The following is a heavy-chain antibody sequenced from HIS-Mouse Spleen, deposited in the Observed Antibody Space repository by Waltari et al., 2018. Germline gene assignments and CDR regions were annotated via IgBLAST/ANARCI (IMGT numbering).Heavy chain of an antibody. D-gene: IGHD6-13*01. Sequence: QLQLQESGPGLVKPSETLSLTCTVSGGSISSSSYYWGWIRQPPGKGPEWIGSIYYSGTTYTTPPPTGRVTISVDTSKNKFSLKLSSVTAADTAVYYCAREIPYSSSWYDWYFDLWGRGTLVTVSS. V-gene: IGHV4-39*07. CDR2: IYYSGTT. CDR1: GGSISSSSYY. CDR3: AREIPYSSSWYDWYFDL. J-gene: IGHJ2*01.